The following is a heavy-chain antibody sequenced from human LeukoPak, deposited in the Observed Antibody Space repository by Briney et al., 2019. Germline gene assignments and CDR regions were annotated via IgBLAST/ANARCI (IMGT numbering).Heavy chain of an antibody. Sequence: GGSLRLSCAASGFTFSSYAMSWVRQAPGKGLEWVSAISGSGGSTYYADSVKGRFTIYRDNSKNTLYLQMNSLRAEDTAVYYCAKTARSDYDFWSGFFDYWGQGTLVTVSS. CDR3: AKTARSDYDFWSGFFDY. CDR2: ISGSGGST. D-gene: IGHD3-3*01. J-gene: IGHJ4*02. V-gene: IGHV3-23*01. CDR1: GFTFSSYA.